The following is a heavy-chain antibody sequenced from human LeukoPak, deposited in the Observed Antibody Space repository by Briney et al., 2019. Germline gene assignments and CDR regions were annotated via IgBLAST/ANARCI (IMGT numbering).Heavy chain of an antibody. CDR3: ARDRVYGDYVGSFDY. Sequence: SETLSLTCAVYGGSFSGYYWSWIRQPPGKGLEWIGYIYYSGSTYYNPSLKSRVTISVDTSKNQFSLKLSSVTAADTAVYYCARDRVYGDYVGSFDYWGQGTLVTVSS. CDR2: IYYSGST. D-gene: IGHD4-17*01. CDR1: GGSFSGYY. V-gene: IGHV4-30-4*08. J-gene: IGHJ4*02.